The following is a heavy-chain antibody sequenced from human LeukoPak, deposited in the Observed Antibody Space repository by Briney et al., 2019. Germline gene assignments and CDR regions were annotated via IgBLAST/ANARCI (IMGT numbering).Heavy chain of an antibody. J-gene: IGHJ4*02. V-gene: IGHV3-23*01. CDR2: IRCNGETV. Sequence: GGSLRLSCAASGFTFSSIAMSWVRQAPGKGLEWVSAIRCNGETVYNADSVKGRFTISRDNSRQTLFLQMSSLRVEDTATYYCAKGQELDDGVFDSWGQGTLVTVSS. CDR3: AKGQELDDGVFDS. D-gene: IGHD1-1*01. CDR1: GFTFSSIA.